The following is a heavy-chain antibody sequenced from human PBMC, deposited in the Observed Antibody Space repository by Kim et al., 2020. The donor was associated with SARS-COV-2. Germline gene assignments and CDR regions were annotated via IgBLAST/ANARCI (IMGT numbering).Heavy chain of an antibody. CDR3: AGDEYYYGSGPWSWFDP. J-gene: IGHJ5*02. V-gene: IGHV3-21*01. Sequence: VKGRFTISRDNAKTSRYLQMNSLRAEDTAVYYCAGDEYYYGSGPWSWFDPWGQGTLVTVSS. D-gene: IGHD3-10*01.